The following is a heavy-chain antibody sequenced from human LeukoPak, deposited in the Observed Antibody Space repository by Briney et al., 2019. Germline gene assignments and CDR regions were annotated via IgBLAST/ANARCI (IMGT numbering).Heavy chain of an antibody. CDR2: ISAYNGNT. V-gene: IGHV1-18*01. CDR1: GYTFTSYG. J-gene: IGHJ6*02. D-gene: IGHD3-22*01. CDR3: ARDLVASDSSGSYFYYYGMDV. Sequence: ASVKVSCKASGYTFTSYGISWVRQAPGQGLERMGWISAYNGNTNYAQKLQGRVTMTTDTSTSTAYMELRSLRSDDTAVYFCARDLVASDSSGSYFYYYGMDVWGQGTTVTVSS.